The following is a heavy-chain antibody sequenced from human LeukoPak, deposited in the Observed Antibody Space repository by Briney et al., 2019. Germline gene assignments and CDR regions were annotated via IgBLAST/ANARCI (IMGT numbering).Heavy chain of an antibody. Sequence: GGSLRLSCAASGFTFSNYAMYWVRQPPGKGLEWAPTIDASGGATYYADSVKGRFTISRDNSKNTFYLQMNSLRAEDTAVYFCAKGSGSGWYGWFAPWGQGTLVTVSS. CDR2: IDASGGAT. J-gene: IGHJ5*02. CDR3: AKGSGSGWYGWFAP. CDR1: GFTFSNYA. D-gene: IGHD6-19*01. V-gene: IGHV3-23*01.